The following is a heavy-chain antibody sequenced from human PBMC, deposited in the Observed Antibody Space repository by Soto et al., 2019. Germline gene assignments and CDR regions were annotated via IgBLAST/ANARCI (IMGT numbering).Heavy chain of an antibody. CDR1: GYSFTSYW. Sequence: GASLKICSKGSGYSFTSYWIGWVRQMPGKGLEGMGIIYPGDSDTRYSPSFQGQVTISADQSISTAYLQWSRLKASDTAMYYCARVFGDGYLIDTFELWAQGSMVLVSS. D-gene: IGHD3-3*01. CDR2: IYPGDSDT. V-gene: IGHV5-51*01. J-gene: IGHJ3*01. CDR3: ARVFGDGYLIDTFEL.